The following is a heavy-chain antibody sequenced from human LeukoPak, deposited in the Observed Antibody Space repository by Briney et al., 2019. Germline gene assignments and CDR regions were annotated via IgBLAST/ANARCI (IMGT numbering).Heavy chain of an antibody. V-gene: IGHV3-30*19. Sequence: GGSMRLSCAASGFTFSSYGMHWVRQAPGKGLEWVAVISYDGSNKYYADSVKGRFTISRDNSKKTLFLQMNSLRAEDTAVYYCARERSRGFDYWGQGTLVTVSS. CDR1: GFTFSSYG. J-gene: IGHJ4*02. D-gene: IGHD3-10*01. CDR3: ARERSRGFDY. CDR2: ISYDGSNK.